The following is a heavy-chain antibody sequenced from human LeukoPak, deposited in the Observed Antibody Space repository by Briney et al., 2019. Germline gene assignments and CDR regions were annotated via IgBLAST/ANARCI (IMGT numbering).Heavy chain of an antibody. CDR3: ARRRIGSSWYPLGYYMDV. V-gene: IGHV4-39*07. Sequence: PSETLSLTCTVSGVSLSSSSYYWGWIRQPPGKVLEWIGSIYYSGSTYYNPSLKSRVTISVDTSKNQFSLKPSSVTAADTAVYYCARRRIGSSWYPLGYYMDVWGKGTTVTVSS. J-gene: IGHJ6*03. D-gene: IGHD6-13*01. CDR2: IYYSGST. CDR1: GVSLSSSSYY.